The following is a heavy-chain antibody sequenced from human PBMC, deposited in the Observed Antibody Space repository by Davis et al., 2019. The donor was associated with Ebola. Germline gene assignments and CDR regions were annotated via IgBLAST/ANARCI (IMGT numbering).Heavy chain of an antibody. D-gene: IGHD3-16*01. Sequence: GESLKISCAASGFTFSSYSMNWVRQAPGKGLEWVSSISSSSSYIYYADSVKGRFTISRDNAKNSLYLQMNSLRAEETAVYYCARDGGPGPTGYYYGMDVWGKGTTVTVSS. V-gene: IGHV3-21*01. CDR3: ARDGGPGPTGYYYGMDV. J-gene: IGHJ6*04. CDR1: GFTFSSYS. CDR2: ISSSSSYI.